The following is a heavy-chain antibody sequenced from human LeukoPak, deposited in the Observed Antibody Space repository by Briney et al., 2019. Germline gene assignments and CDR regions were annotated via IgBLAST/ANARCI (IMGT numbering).Heavy chain of an antibody. J-gene: IGHJ4*02. CDR2: ITYNSGTI. D-gene: IGHD5-18*01. Sequence: PGGSLRLSCAASGFTFRSYDMQWVRQAPGKGLEWVSYITYNSGTIFYADSVKGRFTISRDNAKDSLYLQMSSLRDEDTAVYYCARDSGYSYADDYWGQGTLVTVSS. V-gene: IGHV3-48*02. CDR3: ARDSGYSYADDY. CDR1: GFTFRSYD.